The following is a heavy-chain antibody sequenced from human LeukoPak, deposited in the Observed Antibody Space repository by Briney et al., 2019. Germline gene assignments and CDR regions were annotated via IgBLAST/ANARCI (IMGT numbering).Heavy chain of an antibody. D-gene: IGHD6-13*01. CDR3: ARAAAAAGYKGPFQH. CDR1: GGTFSSYA. V-gene: IGHV1-69*13. CDR2: IIPIFGTA. Sequence: SVEVSCKASGGTFSSYAISWVRQAPGQGLEWMGGIIPIFGTANYAQKFQGRVTITADESTSTAYMELSSLRSDDTAVYYCARAAAAAGYKGPFQHWGQGTLVTVSS. J-gene: IGHJ1*01.